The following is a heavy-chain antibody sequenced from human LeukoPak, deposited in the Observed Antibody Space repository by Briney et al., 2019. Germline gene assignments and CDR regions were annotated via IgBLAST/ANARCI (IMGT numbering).Heavy chain of an antibody. CDR2: ISYDGSNK. V-gene: IGHV3-30*01. CDR1: GFTFSSYA. CDR3: ARDRYSSSLDFDY. D-gene: IGHD6-13*01. Sequence: GRSLRLSCAASGFTFSSYAMHWVRQAPSKGLEWVAVISYDGSNKYYADSVKGRFTISRDNSKNTLYLQMNSLRAEDTAVYYCARDRYSSSLDFDYWGQGTLVTVSS. J-gene: IGHJ4*02.